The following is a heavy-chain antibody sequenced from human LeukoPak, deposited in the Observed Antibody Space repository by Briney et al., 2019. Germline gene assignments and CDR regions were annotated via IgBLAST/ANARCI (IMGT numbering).Heavy chain of an antibody. CDR1: RFTFSDYY. V-gene: IGHV3-7*01. Sequence: GGSLRLSCAASRFTFSDYYMTWVRQAPGRGLEWVANIKEDGSEKNYVDSVKGRFTISRDNAKNSVYLLLNSLTPEDTAVYYCAKDTAVAGTFYFDYWGQGTLVTVSS. D-gene: IGHD6-19*01. CDR2: IKEDGSEK. J-gene: IGHJ4*02. CDR3: AKDTAVAGTFYFDY.